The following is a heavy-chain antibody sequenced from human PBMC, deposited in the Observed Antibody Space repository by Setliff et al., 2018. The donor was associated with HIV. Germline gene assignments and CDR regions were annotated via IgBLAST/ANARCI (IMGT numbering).Heavy chain of an antibody. CDR2: VSHTGYI. CDR1: GDSLRGGDYY. D-gene: IGHD3-22*01. CDR3: ARGKGRPHYYDDTGSYRSDALDI. Sequence: PSETLSLTCSVSGDSLRGGDYYYNWIRQSPEKGLEWIGYVSHTGYIYYNPSLKSRVDMSLDISKNQFSLNVSFVTAADTAVYYCARGKGRPHYYDDTGSYRSDALDIWGQGTMVTVSS. J-gene: IGHJ3*02. V-gene: IGHV4-30-4*08.